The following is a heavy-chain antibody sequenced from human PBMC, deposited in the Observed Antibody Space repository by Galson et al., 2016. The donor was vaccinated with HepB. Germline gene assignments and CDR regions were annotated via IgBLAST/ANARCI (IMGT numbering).Heavy chain of an antibody. J-gene: IGHJ4*02. CDR3: ARVKFGSSSVLDY. D-gene: IGHD6-6*01. V-gene: IGHV3-74*01. Sequence: SLRLSCAASGFTFSSHWMHWVRQAPGKGLVWVSRINTDGSSTNYADSVKGRFTISRDNTKNALYLPTNSLRVDDTAVYYCARVKFGSSSVLDYWGRGTLVTVSS. CDR1: GFTFSSHW. CDR2: INTDGSST.